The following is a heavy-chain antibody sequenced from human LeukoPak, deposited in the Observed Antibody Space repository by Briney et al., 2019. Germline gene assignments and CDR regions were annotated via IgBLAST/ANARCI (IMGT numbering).Heavy chain of an antibody. D-gene: IGHD3-9*01. CDR3: ARDYYDILTGYGDYYYYYGMDV. CDR1: GFTFSSYS. V-gene: IGHV3-21*01. J-gene: IGHJ6*02. CDR2: ISSSSSYI. Sequence: KPGGSLRLSCAASGFTFSSYSMNWVRQAPGKGLEWVSSISSSSSYIYYADSVKGRFTISRDNAKNSLYLQMNSLRAEDTAVYYCARDYYDILTGYGDYYYYYGMDVWGQGTTVTVSS.